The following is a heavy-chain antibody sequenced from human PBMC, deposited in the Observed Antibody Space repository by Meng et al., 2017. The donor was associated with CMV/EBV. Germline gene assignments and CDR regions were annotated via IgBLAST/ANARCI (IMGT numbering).Heavy chain of an antibody. D-gene: IGHD4-23*01. J-gene: IGHJ6*02. CDR1: GFTFGDYA. V-gene: IGHV3-49*04. CDR2: IRSKAYGGTT. CDR3: KKVSPTETPHGGQRVDV. Sequence: GESLKISCTASGFTFGDYAMSWVRQAPGKGLEWVGFIRSKAYGGTTEYAASVKGRFTISRDDSKSIAYLQMNSLKTEDTAVYYCKKVSPTETPHGGQRVDVWGQGTTVTVSS.